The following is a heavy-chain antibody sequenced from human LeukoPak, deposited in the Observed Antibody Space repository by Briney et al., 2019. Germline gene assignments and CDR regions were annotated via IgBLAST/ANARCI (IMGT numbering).Heavy chain of an antibody. CDR1: GGSINSSTYY. CDR3: ARDVRFGEWGY. D-gene: IGHD3-10*01. CDR2: LYYSGST. V-gene: IGHV4-39*07. Sequence: SETLSLTCTVSGGSINSSTYYWGWIRQPPGKGLEWIGSLYYSGSTYYNPSLKSRVTMSVDTSKNQFSLRLNSVTAADTAVYYCARDVRFGEWGYWGQGTLVTVSS. J-gene: IGHJ4*02.